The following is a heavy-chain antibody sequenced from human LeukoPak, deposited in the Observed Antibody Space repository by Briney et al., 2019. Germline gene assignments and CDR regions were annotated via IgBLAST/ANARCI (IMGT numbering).Heavy chain of an antibody. V-gene: IGHV4-34*01. CDR1: GGSFSGYY. CDR3: ARGHRSGWYDY. Sequence: SETLSLTCAVYGGSFSGYYWSWIRQPPGKGLEWIGEINHSGSTNYNPSLKSRVTISVDTSKNQFSLELSSVTAADTAVYYCARGHRSGWYDYWGQGTLVTVSS. J-gene: IGHJ4*02. CDR2: INHSGST. D-gene: IGHD6-19*01.